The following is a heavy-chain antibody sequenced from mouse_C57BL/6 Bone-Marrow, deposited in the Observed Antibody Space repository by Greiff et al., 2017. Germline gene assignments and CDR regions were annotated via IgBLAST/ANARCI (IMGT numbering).Heavy chain of an antibody. CDR1: GYTFTSYG. D-gene: IGHD1-1*01. V-gene: IGHV1-81*01. CDR2: IYPRSGNT. CDR3: ARRRDYGAAWFAY. Sequence: QVQLQQSGAELARPGASVKLSCKASGYTFTSYGISWVKQRTGQGLEWIGEIYPRSGNTYYNEKFKGKATLTADKSSSTAYMELRSLTSEDSAVYFCARRRDYGAAWFAYWGQGTLVTVSA. J-gene: IGHJ3*01.